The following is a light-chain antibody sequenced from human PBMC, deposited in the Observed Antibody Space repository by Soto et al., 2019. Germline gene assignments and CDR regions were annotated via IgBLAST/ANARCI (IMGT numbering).Light chain of an antibody. CDR3: QQYNSNSKYT. CDR1: QSISSW. V-gene: IGKV1-5*01. CDR2: DAS. J-gene: IGKJ2*01. Sequence: DIQMTQSPSTLSASVGDRVTITCRASQSISSWLAWYLQRPGKAPKLLIYDASSLESGVPSRFSGSGSGTESTLTISSLQPDDFATYYCQQYNSNSKYTFGQGTKLEIK.